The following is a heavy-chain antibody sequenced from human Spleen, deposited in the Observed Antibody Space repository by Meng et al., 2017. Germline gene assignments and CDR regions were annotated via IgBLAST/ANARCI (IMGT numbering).Heavy chain of an antibody. J-gene: IGHJ4*02. Sequence: GESLKISCAASGFTFDEYGMSWVRQAPGKGLEWVSGTNWNGGSTGYADSVKGRFTISRDNAKNSLYLQMKSLRAEDTALYYCARGMDPYYFDYWGQGTLVTVSS. CDR2: TNWNGGST. CDR3: ARGMDPYYFDY. D-gene: IGHD3/OR15-3a*01. CDR1: GFTFDEYG. V-gene: IGHV3-20*04.